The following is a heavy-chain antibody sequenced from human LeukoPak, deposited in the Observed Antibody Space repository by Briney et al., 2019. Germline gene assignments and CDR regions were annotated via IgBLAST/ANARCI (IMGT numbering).Heavy chain of an antibody. D-gene: IGHD3-9*01. V-gene: IGHV1-69*06. CDR2: IIPIFGTA. CDR3: ATHYDILTGRFDY. CDR1: GGTFSSFA. Sequence: SVKVSCKASGGTFSSFAISWVRQAPGQGLEWMGGIIPIFGTANYAQKFQGRVTITADKSTSTAYMELSSLRSEDTAVYYCATHYDILTGRFDYWGQGTLVTVSS. J-gene: IGHJ4*02.